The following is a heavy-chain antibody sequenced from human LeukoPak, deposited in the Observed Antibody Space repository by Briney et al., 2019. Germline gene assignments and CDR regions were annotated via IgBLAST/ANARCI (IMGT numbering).Heavy chain of an antibody. CDR1: GYTLTQLS. CDR3: ATRDCSSTSCYRNYYYGMDV. CDR2: FDPLDGET. V-gene: IGHV1-24*01. D-gene: IGHD2-2*01. Sequence: ASVKVSYKVSGYTLTQLSMLGVRQAPGKGGEGMGGFDPLDGETIYAQKFQGRVTMTEDTSTDTAYMELSSLRSEDTAVYYCATRDCSSTSCYRNYYYGMDVWGKGTTVTVSS. J-gene: IGHJ6*04.